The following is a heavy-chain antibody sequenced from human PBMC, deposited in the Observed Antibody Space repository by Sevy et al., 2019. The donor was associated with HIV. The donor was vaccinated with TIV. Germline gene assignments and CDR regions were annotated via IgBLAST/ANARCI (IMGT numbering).Heavy chain of an antibody. Sequence: GGSLRLSCAASGFIVTSHYMAWVRQAPGKGLEWVSSIYTGGGTYCADSVKGRFTISRDNSKNTLYLQMNSLSAEDTAFYYCARVPRYDEPYYFDYWGQGALVTVSS. D-gene: IGHD3-3*01. CDR2: IYTGGGT. J-gene: IGHJ4*02. CDR3: ARVPRYDEPYYFDY. V-gene: IGHV3-53*01. CDR1: GFIVTSHY.